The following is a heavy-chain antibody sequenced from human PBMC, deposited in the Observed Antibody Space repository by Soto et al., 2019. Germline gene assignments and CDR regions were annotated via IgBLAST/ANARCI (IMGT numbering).Heavy chain of an antibody. Sequence: SETLSLTCAVSGYSISSGYYWGWIRQPPGRGLEWIGSIYHSGSTYYNPSLKSRVTISVDTSKNQFSLKLSSVTAADTAVYYCATSRYITMIAWGGAFDIWGQGTMVTVSS. D-gene: IGHD3-22*01. J-gene: IGHJ3*02. CDR3: ATSRYITMIAWGGAFDI. V-gene: IGHV4-38-2*01. CDR1: GYSISSGYY. CDR2: IYHSGST.